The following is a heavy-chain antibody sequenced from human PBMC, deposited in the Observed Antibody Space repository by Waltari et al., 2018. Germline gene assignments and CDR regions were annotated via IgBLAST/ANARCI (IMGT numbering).Heavy chain of an antibody. Sequence: QLRLHESCPGLVKPSVTLSLTCGGSGDFMRDSDVWNWVRQPPGKGLEWLGQGRRSGRTNYSPSFASRVAVSVDSSKNEFSLRLTFATAADTAVYYCARDRGRGLYLDSWGPGTLVTV. J-gene: IGHJ4*02. D-gene: IGHD2-15*01. CDR1: GDFMRDSDV. CDR2: GRRSGRT. V-gene: IGHV4-4*02. CDR3: ARDRGRGLYLDS.